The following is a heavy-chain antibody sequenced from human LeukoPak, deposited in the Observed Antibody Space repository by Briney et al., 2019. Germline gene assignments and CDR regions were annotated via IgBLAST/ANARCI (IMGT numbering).Heavy chain of an antibody. D-gene: IGHD3-16*01. CDR2: ISFGRGST. CDR1: GLSFSDYS. CDR3: ACNPRGTSPPDYFVF. Sequence: GGSLRLSCAASGLSFSDYSMNWVRQAPGKGLELVSSISFGRGSTNYADSVKGRFTISRDNAKNSVYLQMNSLRAEDTAVYFCACNPRGTSPPDYFVFWGQGTLVTVSS. V-gene: IGHV3-21*01. J-gene: IGHJ4*02.